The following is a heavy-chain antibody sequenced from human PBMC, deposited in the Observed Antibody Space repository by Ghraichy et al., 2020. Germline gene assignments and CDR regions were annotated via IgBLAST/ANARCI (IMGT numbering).Heavy chain of an antibody. CDR2: IYWNGDA. J-gene: IGHJ3*02. CDR3: AVRRKMSDIAYVFDI. Sequence: SGPTLVKPTQTLTLTCTFSGFSFTTDKVGVGWIRQPPGKALEWLALIYWNGDARYSPSLKNRLIISKGTSENQVVLTMTNMDPVDTATYYCAVRRKMSDIAYVFDIWGQGTKVTVSS. D-gene: IGHD2-15*01. CDR1: GFSFTTDKVG. V-gene: IGHV2-5*01.